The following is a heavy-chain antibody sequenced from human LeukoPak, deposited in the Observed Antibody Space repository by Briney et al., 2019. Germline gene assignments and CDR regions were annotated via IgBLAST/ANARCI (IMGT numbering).Heavy chain of an antibody. V-gene: IGHV4-59*01. D-gene: IGHD3-22*01. CDR2: IYYSGST. CDR1: GGSISSCY. J-gene: IGHJ4*02. CDR3: ARGAPAYYYDSSGPLNDY. Sequence: SETLSLTCTVSGGSISSCYWSWIRQPPGKGLEWIGYIYYSGSTNYNPSLKSRVTISVDTSKNQFSLKLSSVTAADTAVYYCARGAPAYYYDSSGPLNDYWGQGTLVTVSS.